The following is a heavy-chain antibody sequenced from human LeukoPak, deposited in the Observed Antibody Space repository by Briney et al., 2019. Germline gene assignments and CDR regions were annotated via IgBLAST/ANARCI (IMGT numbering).Heavy chain of an antibody. J-gene: IGHJ5*02. Sequence: PAETLSLTCTVSGGSIRSYYWSWMRQPAGKGLEWIGRIYTSGSTNYNPSLKSRVIMSVDTSKNQFSLKLSSVTAADTAVYYCARDETYYYDSSGYLQHSSWFDPWGQGTLVTVSS. D-gene: IGHD3-22*01. CDR2: IYTSGST. CDR1: GGSIRSYY. CDR3: ARDETYYYDSSGYLQHSSWFDP. V-gene: IGHV4-4*07.